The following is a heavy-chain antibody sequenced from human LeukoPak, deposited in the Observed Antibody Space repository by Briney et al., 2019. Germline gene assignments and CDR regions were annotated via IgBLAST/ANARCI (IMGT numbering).Heavy chain of an antibody. D-gene: IGHD2-15*01. Sequence: PSETLSLTSAVYGGSSSGYYWSWIRQPPGKGLEWIGEINHSGSTNYNPSLKSRVTISVDTSKNQFSLKLSSVTAADTAVYYCARWKRRVVAARYNWFDPWGQGTLVTVSS. J-gene: IGHJ5*02. CDR2: INHSGST. V-gene: IGHV4-34*01. CDR3: ARWKRRVVAARYNWFDP. CDR1: GGSSSGYY.